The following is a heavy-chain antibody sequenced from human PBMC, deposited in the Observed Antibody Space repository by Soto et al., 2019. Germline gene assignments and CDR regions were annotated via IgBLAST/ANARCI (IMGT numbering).Heavy chain of an antibody. D-gene: IGHD3-10*01. CDR2: IKSKTDGGTT. J-gene: IGHJ4*02. V-gene: IGHV3-15*01. Sequence: EVQLVESGGGLVKPGGSLRLSCAASGFSSSDAWMSWVRQAPGKGLEWVGRIKSKTDGGTTDDAAPVKGRFTISRDDSKNTRYRQMNSLKNEDATVYYCTRHGWGSIDYWGQGTLVTVSS. CDR1: GFSSSDAW. CDR3: TRHGWGSIDY.